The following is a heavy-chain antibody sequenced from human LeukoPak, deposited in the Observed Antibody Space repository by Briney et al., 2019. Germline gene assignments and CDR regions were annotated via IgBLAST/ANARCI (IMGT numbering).Heavy chain of an antibody. J-gene: IGHJ6*03. Sequence: SETLSLTCAVYGGSFSGYYWSWIRQPPGKGLEWIGEINHSGSTNYNPSLKSRVTISVDTSKNQFSLKLSSVTAADTAVYYCARPVPHYYYYYMDVWGKGTTVTVSS. CDR1: GGSFSGYY. CDR3: ARPVPHYYYYYMDV. V-gene: IGHV4-34*01. CDR2: INHSGST.